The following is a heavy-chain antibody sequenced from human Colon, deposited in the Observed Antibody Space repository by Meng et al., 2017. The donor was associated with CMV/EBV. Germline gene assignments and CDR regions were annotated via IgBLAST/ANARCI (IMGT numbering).Heavy chain of an antibody. CDR3: ANPLGYCSSRNFEKYYFES. Sequence: CCFGFRLFIQAASEGLEWVAVISYDGSKKCCTSSVEGRFTVSGDNSKDTLYLEMDSLRAEDTALYYCANPLGYCSSRNFEKYYFESWGQGTLVTVSS. J-gene: IGHJ4*02. V-gene: IGHV3-30*18. CDR1: CCFG. CDR2: ISYDGSKK. D-gene: IGHD3-10*01.